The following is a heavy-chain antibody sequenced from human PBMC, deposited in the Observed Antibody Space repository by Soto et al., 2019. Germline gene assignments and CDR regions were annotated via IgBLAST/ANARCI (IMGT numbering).Heavy chain of an antibody. J-gene: IGHJ6*02. Sequence: GGSLRLSCGASGFTFSNAWMNWVRQDPGKGLEWLGRIKSKVDGVTADYGAATKGRFSISRDDLKNMLYLQMYSLKPDDTAVYYCTTLSYLYYDGMDVWGHGTTVTDSS. V-gene: IGHV3-15*01. CDR1: GFTFSNAW. CDR2: IKSKVDGVTA. D-gene: IGHD2-2*01. CDR3: TTLSYLYYDGMDV.